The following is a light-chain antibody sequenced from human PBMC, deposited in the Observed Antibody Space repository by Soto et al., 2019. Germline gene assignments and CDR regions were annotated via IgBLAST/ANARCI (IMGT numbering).Light chain of an antibody. Sequence: QSVLTQPASVSGSPGQTITISCNGTSSDVGGYINVSWYQQHPGKACKLRIYEVTNRPSGVSDRFSGSKYGNTASLTSSGLRVEGEGDYPCRSYITYISLYDFETGTKVTV. CDR1: SSDVGGYIN. V-gene: IGLV2-14*01. CDR3: RSYITYISLYD. CDR2: EVT. J-gene: IGLJ1*01.